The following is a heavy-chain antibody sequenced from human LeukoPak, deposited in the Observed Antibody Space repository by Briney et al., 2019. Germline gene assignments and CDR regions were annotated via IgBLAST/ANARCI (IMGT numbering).Heavy chain of an antibody. CDR2: INPSGGST. J-gene: IGHJ4*02. Sequence: ASVKVSCKASGYTFTSYYMHWLRQAPGQGLEWMGIINPSGGSTSYAQKFQGRVTMTRDTSTSTVYMELSSLRSEDTAVYYCARESAAVAALDYWGQGTLVTVSS. V-gene: IGHV1-46*01. CDR1: GYTFTSYY. CDR3: ARESAAVAALDY. D-gene: IGHD6-19*01.